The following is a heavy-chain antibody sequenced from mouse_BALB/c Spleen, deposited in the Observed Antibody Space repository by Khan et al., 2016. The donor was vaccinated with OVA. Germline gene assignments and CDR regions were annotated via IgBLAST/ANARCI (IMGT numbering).Heavy chain of an antibody. V-gene: IGHV1-7*01. Sequence: VQLQESGAELAKPGASVKMSCKASGYTFTSYWMHWIKQRPGQGLEWIGYINPTSGYTDYNPKFKDKATLTADKSSSTAYMQLSSRTSDDSAVYYCARDRIDYWGQGTALTVSS. CDR1: GYTFTSYW. CDR2: INPTSGYT. J-gene: IGHJ2*01. CDR3: ARDRIDY.